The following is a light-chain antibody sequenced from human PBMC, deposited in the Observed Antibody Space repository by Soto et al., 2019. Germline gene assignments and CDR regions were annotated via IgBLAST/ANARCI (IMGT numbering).Light chain of an antibody. V-gene: IGLV2-14*01. J-gene: IGLJ2*01. CDR3: SSHISSNTVV. Sequence: HSALTQPASVSGSPGQSITISCTGTSSDVGGYNYVSWYQHHPGKAPKLMIYEVSNRPSGISNRFSGSKSGNTASLTISGLQAEDEADYSCSSHISSNTVVFGGGTKLTVL. CDR1: SSDVGGYNY. CDR2: EVS.